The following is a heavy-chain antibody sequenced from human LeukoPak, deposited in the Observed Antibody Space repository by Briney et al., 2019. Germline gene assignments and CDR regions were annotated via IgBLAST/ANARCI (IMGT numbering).Heavy chain of an antibody. CDR2: ISSSGSSA. CDR3: AKRSGGYSGYDLDY. V-gene: IGHV3-23*01. J-gene: IGHJ4*02. Sequence: GGSLRLSCAASGFTFRSFGMSWVRQAPGKGLEWVSGISSSGSSAYYADSVKGRFTISRDNSKNTLYLQMSSLRAEDTAVYYCAKRSGGYSGYDLDYWGQGTLVTVSS. CDR1: GFTFRSFG. D-gene: IGHD5-12*01.